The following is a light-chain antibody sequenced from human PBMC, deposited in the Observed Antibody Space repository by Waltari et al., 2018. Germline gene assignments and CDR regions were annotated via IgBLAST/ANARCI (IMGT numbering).Light chain of an antibody. Sequence: QSVLTQPASVSGSPGQSIPIPCTGTRSDIGAYHFVSWFQQLPGQAPRLLISEATKRPSGVSYRFSGSKSGNTASLSISDLQAEDEADYYCCSYVGGSRVLFGGGTKLTV. CDR3: CSYVGGSRVL. CDR1: RSDIGAYHF. CDR2: EAT. J-gene: IGLJ2*01. V-gene: IGLV2-23*01.